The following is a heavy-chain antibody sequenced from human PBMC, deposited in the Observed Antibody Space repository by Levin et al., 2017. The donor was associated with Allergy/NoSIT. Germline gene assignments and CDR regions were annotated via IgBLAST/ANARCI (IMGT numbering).Heavy chain of an antibody. CDR3: AREDYSGNPAWFDP. J-gene: IGHJ5*02. V-gene: IGHV3-64*01. CDR2: ISSNGGST. D-gene: IGHD4-23*01. Sequence: GESLKISCAASGFTFSSYAMHWVRQAPGKGLEYVSGISSNGGSTYYGNSVKGRFTISRDNSKNTLYLQMGSLRAEDMAVYYCAREDYSGNPAWFDPWGQGTLVIVSS. CDR1: GFTFSSYA.